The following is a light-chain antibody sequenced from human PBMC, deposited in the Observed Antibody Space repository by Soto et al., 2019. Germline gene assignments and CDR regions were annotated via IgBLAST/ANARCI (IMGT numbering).Light chain of an antibody. CDR3: QQYVSSGT. CDR1: QSVSNNY. Sequence: TQSPGTVSLSPGERATLSCRASQSVSNNYLAWYQQKPGQAPRLLIYGASNRATGIPDRFSGSGSGTDFTLTISRLEPEDFAVYYCQQYVSSGTFGQGTKVAIK. V-gene: IGKV3-20*01. CDR2: GAS. J-gene: IGKJ1*01.